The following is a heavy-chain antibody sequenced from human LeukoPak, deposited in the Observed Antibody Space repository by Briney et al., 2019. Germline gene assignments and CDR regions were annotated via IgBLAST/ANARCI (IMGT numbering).Heavy chain of an antibody. Sequence: ASVKVSCKASGYTFTGYYMHWVRQAPGQGLEWMGWINPNSGGTNYAQKFQGRVTMTRDTPISTAYMELSRLRSDDTAVYYCARGKMTGYINWFDPWGQGTLVTVSS. CDR2: INPNSGGT. CDR1: GYTFTGYY. V-gene: IGHV1-2*02. CDR3: ARGKMTGYINWFDP. J-gene: IGHJ5*02. D-gene: IGHD3-9*01.